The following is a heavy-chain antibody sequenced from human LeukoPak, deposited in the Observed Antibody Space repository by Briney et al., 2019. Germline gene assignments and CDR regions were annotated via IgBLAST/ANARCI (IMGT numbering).Heavy chain of an antibody. Sequence: PGGSLRLSCAASAFTFSSYTMSCVRQAPGKGLEWVSSISGSGGNTYYADSVKGRFTISRDNSKNTLYLQMNSLRADDTAVYYCAKPGYFGSWRPVAMDFWRQGTTVTVSS. CDR1: AFTFSSYT. CDR2: ISGSGGNT. J-gene: IGHJ6*02. CDR3: AKPGYFGSWRPVAMDF. V-gene: IGHV3-23*01. D-gene: IGHD3-10*01.